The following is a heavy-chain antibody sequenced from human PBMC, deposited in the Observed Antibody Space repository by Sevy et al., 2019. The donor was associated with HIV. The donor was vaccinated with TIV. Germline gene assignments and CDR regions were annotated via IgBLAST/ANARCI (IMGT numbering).Heavy chain of an antibody. CDR2: IYTSGST. D-gene: IGHD2-2*01. CDR1: GGSISSYY. J-gene: IGHJ6*02. Sequence: SETLSLTCTVSGGSISSYYWSWIRQPAGKGLEWIGRIYTSGSTNYNPSLKSRVTMSVDTSKNQFSRKLSSMTAADTAVYYCARSTGYCSSTSCPYYYYYGMDVWGHGTTVTVSS. V-gene: IGHV4-4*07. CDR3: ARSTGYCSSTSCPYYYYYGMDV.